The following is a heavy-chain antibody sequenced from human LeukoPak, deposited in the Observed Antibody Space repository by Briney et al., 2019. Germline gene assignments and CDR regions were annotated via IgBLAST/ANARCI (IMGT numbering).Heavy chain of an antibody. V-gene: IGHV4-4*07. CDR2: IYTSGST. J-gene: IGHJ6*03. D-gene: IGHD2-2*01. CDR3: ATYIVVVREDYYYYMDV. CDR1: GGSISSYY. Sequence: SETLSLTCTVSGGSISSYYWSWIRQPAGKGLEWIGRIYTSGSTNYNPSLKSRVTMPVDTSKNQFSLKLSSVTAADTAVYYCATYIVVVREDYYYYMDVWGKGTTVTVSS.